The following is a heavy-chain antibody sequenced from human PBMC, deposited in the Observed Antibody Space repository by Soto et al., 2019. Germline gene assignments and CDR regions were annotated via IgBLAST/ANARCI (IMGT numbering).Heavy chain of an antibody. D-gene: IGHD3-3*01. CDR2: ISGGGDAT. J-gene: IGHJ2*01. CDR1: GFTFSGYA. V-gene: IGHV3-23*01. CDR3: ARKVSGSTGRPDLWYFDL. Sequence: EVQLLDSGGGLVQPGGSLRLSCAASGFTFSGYALTWVRQAPGKGLEWVSAISGGGDATFYADSVKGRFTISRDNYKNTLYLQMNTLRAEDRAVYYCARKVSGSTGRPDLWYFDLWGRGTLVTVSS.